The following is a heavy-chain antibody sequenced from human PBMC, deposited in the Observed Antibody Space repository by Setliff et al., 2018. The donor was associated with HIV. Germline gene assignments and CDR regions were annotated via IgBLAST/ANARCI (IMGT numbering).Heavy chain of an antibody. J-gene: IGHJ4*02. V-gene: IGHV4-34*01. Sequence: SETLSLTCAVYGGSFSAYSWSWIRQPPGKGLEWIGEISDSGNTNYNPPLKSRVTISVDMSKNQFSLKLSSVTAADTAVYYCATRMGGSFDYWGQGTLVTVSS. D-gene: IGHD2-15*01. CDR3: ATRMGGSFDY. CDR2: ISDSGNT. CDR1: GGSFSAYS.